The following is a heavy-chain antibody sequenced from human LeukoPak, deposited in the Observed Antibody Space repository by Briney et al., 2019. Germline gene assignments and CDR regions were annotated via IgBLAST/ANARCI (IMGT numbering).Heavy chain of an antibody. CDR2: IKSTIEGGTT. J-gene: IGHJ4*02. CDR3: TTYTPGGIAAAED. D-gene: IGHD6-13*01. Sequence: GGSLRLSCAASGITFSKYGMSWVRQAPGKGLEWVGRIKSTIEGGTTDYAAPVKGRFTISRDDSQNSLYLQMNRLKIEDTAMYYCTTYTPGGIAAAEDWGQGTLVTVSS. V-gene: IGHV3-15*01. CDR1: GITFSKYG.